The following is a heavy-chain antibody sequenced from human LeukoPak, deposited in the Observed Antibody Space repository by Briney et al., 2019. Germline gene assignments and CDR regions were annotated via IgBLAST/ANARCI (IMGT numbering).Heavy chain of an antibody. CDR3: AKDSGRGYCSSTSCYPDAFDI. CDR1: GFTFSNYW. Sequence: PGGSLRLSCAASGFTFSNYWMSWVRQAPGKGLEWVANIKQDGSEKYYVDSVKGRFTISRDNAKNSLYLQMSSLRAEDTAVYYCAKDSGRGYCSSTSCYPDAFDIWGQGTMVTVSS. CDR2: IKQDGSEK. J-gene: IGHJ3*02. D-gene: IGHD2-2*01. V-gene: IGHV3-7*01.